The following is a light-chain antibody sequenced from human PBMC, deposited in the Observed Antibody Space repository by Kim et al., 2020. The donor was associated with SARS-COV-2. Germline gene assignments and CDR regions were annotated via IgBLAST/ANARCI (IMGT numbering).Light chain of an antibody. J-gene: IGKJ1*01. CDR2: AAS. V-gene: IGKV1-39*01. CDR3: QQSYITWT. Sequence: PASVGGRVTITCRASQSISSYLNWYQHEPGKAPKLLIYAASSLRSGVPSRFSGSGSGTDFTLTISSLQPEDFATYYCQQSYITWTFGQGTKVDIK. CDR1: QSISSY.